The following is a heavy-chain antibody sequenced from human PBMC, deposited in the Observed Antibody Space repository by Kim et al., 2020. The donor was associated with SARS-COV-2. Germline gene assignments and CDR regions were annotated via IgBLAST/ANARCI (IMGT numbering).Heavy chain of an antibody. CDR2: ISAYNGNT. J-gene: IGHJ6*02. V-gene: IGHV1-18*04. D-gene: IGHD2-21*02. CDR3: AREKEHIVVVTAKIGMDV. CDR1: GYTFTSYG. Sequence: ASVKVSCKASGYTFTSYGISWVRQAPGQGLEWMGWISAYNGNTNYAQKLQGRVTMTTDTSTSTAYMELRSLRSDDTAVYYCAREKEHIVVVTAKIGMDVWGQGTTVTVSS.